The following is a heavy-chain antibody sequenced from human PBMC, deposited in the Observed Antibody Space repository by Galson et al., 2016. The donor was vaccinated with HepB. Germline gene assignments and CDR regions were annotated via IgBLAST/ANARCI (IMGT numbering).Heavy chain of an antibody. D-gene: IGHD6-19*01. J-gene: IGHJ3*02. V-gene: IGHV5-51*01. CDR1: GYSFTSYW. Sequence: QSGAEVKKPGESLKISCTGSGYSFTSYWIGWVRQMPGKGLEWMGIIYPGDSDTRYSPPFQGQVTISANKSISTAYLQWSSLKASDTAMYYCARPIAVAGTGGAFDIWGQGTMVTVSS. CDR2: IYPGDSDT. CDR3: ARPIAVAGTGGAFDI.